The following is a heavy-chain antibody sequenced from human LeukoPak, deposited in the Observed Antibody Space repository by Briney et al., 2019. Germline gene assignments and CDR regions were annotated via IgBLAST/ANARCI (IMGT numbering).Heavy chain of an antibody. Sequence: GGSQRLSCAASGFKFSDHYIDWVRQAPGKGLEWVGRSRNKASSYTTEYAASVEGRFTISRDVSESSLYLQMNSLRAEDTAVYYCAREYGSGSYYYDYWGQGTLVTVSS. D-gene: IGHD3-10*01. CDR2: SRNKASSYTT. J-gene: IGHJ4*02. CDR1: GFKFSDHY. V-gene: IGHV3-72*01. CDR3: AREYGSGSYYYDY.